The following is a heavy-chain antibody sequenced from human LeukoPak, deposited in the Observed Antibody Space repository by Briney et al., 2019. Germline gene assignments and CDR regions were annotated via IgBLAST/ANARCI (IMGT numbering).Heavy chain of an antibody. CDR3: IRDFRSADL. J-gene: IGHJ5*02. CDR1: GFTFSNYW. Sequence: PGGSLRLSCVASGFTFSNYWMHWVRQPPGKGLVWVSRIYVDGRTTNYADSVKGRFTISRDNAKNTVYLEMNSLSVEDTATYYCIRDFRSADLRGQGTLVTVTS. CDR2: IYVDGRTT. V-gene: IGHV3-74*01.